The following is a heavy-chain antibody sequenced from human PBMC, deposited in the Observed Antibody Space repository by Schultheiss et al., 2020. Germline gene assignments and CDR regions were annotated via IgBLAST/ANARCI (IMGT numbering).Heavy chain of an antibody. CDR1: GDSVSSNSAA. Sequence: SQTLSLTCAISGDSVSSNSAAWNWIRQSPSRGLEWLGRTYYRSKWYNEYAVSVKSRITINPDTSKNQFSLKLSSVTAADTAVYYCARLIAARTRGWFDPWGQGTLVTVSS. D-gene: IGHD6-6*01. V-gene: IGHV6-1*01. CDR2: TYYRSKWYN. CDR3: ARLIAARTRGWFDP. J-gene: IGHJ5*02.